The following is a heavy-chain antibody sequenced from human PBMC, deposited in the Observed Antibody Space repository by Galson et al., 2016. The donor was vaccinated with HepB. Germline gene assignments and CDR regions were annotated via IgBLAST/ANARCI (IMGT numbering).Heavy chain of an antibody. CDR1: GFRFSDYA. D-gene: IGHD5-12*01. J-gene: IGHJ4*02. CDR2: IDGPTSNT. Sequence: LRLSCAASGFRFSDYAMSWIRQAPGEGLEWVSHIDGPTSNTHYADSVKGRLTIFRDNSKNTLYLQIHSLTADDTATYYCATWLRAHFDFWGQGTLVTVSS. V-gene: IGHV3-23*05. CDR3: ATWLRAHFDF.